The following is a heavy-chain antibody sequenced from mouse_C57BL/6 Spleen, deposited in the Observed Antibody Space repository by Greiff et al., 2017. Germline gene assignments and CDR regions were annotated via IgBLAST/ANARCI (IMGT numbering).Heavy chain of an antibody. V-gene: IGHV5-9*01. CDR2: ISGGGGNT. Sequence: EVKLMESGGGLVKPGGSLKLSCAASGFTFSSYTMSWVRQTPEKRLEWVATISGGGGNTYYPDSVKGRFTISRDNAKNTLYLQMSSLRSEDTALYYCARRDITTRYFEVWGTGTTVTVSS. CDR1: GFTFSSYT. CDR3: ARRDITTRYFEV. D-gene: IGHD2-4*01. J-gene: IGHJ1*03.